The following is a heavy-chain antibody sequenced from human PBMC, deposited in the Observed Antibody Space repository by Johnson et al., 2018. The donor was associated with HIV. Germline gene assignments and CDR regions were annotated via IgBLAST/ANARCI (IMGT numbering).Heavy chain of an antibody. V-gene: IGHV3-74*01. CDR1: GFTFSDHW. D-gene: IGHD3-22*01. CDR2: INGDGSRT. J-gene: IGHJ3*02. CDR3: VREHRYYYGSSGYYRGDAFDI. Sequence: VQLVESGGGLVQPGGSLRLSCGASGFTFSDHWMQWVRQAPGKGLVWVSRINGDGSRTSYADSVKGRFTIARDNAKNTLFLEMKSLRAEDTAVYYCVREHRYYYGSSGYYRGDAFDIWGQGTMVTVSS.